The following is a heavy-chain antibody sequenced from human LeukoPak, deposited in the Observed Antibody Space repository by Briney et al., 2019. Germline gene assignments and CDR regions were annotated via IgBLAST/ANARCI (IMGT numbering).Heavy chain of an antibody. Sequence: KPSETLSLTCTGSGGSISSYYWSWIRQPPGKGLEWIGYIYYSGSTNYNPSLKSRVTISVDTSKNHFSLTLSSVTAADTAVYYCARYGRSGSYSSDYWGQGTLVTVSS. CDR3: ARYGRSGSYSSDY. V-gene: IGHV4-59*01. J-gene: IGHJ4*02. CDR2: IYYSGST. CDR1: GGSISSYY. D-gene: IGHD1-26*01.